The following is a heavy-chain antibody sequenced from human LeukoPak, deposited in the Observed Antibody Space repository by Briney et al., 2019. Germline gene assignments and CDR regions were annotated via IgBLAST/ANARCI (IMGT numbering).Heavy chain of an antibody. CDR2: ISASNGNT. V-gene: IGHV1-18*01. CDR1: GYTFTSCG. CDR3: ARYPLSYSSNWHYYFDY. Sequence: ASVKVSCKASGYTFTSCGVSWVRQAPGQGLEWMGWISASNGNTNFAQELQGRVTLTTDTSTSTAYMELRSLTSDDTAVYYCARYPLSYSSNWHYYFDYWGQGTLLTVSS. D-gene: IGHD6-13*01. J-gene: IGHJ4*02.